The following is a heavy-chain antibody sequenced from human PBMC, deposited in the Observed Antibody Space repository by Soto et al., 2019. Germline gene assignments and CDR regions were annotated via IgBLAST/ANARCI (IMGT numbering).Heavy chain of an antibody. V-gene: IGHV1-69*13. CDR2: IIPIFGTA. CDR1: GGTFSSYA. Sequence: SVKVSCKASGGTFSSYAISWVRQAPGQGLEWMGGIIPIFGTANYAQKFQGRVTITADESTSTAYMELSSLRSEDTAVYYCARGDFGVVISGFDPWGQGTLVTVSS. D-gene: IGHD3-3*01. J-gene: IGHJ5*02. CDR3: ARGDFGVVISGFDP.